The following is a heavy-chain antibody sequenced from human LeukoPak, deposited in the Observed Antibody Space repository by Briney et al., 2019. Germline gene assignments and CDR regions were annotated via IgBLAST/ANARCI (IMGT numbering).Heavy chain of an antibody. V-gene: IGHV4-59*12. CDR1: GGSISSYY. Sequence: SETLSLTCTVSGGSISSYYWSWIRQPPGKGLEWIGYIHYSGSTNYNPSLKSRVTMSVDTSKNQFSLKLSSVTAADTAVYYCARAILRRIVGWAPFELSNWFDPWGQGTLVTVSS. CDR2: IHYSGST. D-gene: IGHD2-21*01. J-gene: IGHJ5*02. CDR3: ARAILRRIVGWAPFELSNWFDP.